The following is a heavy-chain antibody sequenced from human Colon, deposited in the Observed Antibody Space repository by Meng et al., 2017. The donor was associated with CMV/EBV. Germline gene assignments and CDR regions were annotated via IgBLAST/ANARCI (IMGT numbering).Heavy chain of an antibody. Sequence: GESLKISCAVSGFTFTDYDMNWVRQAPGKGLEWISYISNSGTSKYYAASVNGRFTISRDNAKNSVYLQMNSLRAEDTAVYYCVRDVGWQQFDYWGQGTLVTVSS. J-gene: IGHJ4*02. CDR2: ISNSGTSK. V-gene: IGHV3-48*03. D-gene: IGHD5-24*01. CDR3: VRDVGWQQFDY. CDR1: GFTFTDYD.